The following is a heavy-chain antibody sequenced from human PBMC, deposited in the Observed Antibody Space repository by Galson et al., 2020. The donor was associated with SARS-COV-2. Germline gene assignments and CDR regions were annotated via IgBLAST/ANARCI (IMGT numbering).Heavy chain of an antibody. CDR3: ARDGRRYSSWSYCLYC. V-gene: IGHV4-59*01. D-gene: IGHD6-6*01. Sequence: ASETLSLTCTVSGGSISSDYWSWIRQPPGKGLEWIGYISSRASTNYNHSPQSRVTIAVDTSKNQFSLNLSSVTAADTAVYYCARDGRRYSSWSYCLYCWGQGTTFTVSS. CDR2: ISSRAST. J-gene: IGHJ6*02. CDR1: GGSISSDY.